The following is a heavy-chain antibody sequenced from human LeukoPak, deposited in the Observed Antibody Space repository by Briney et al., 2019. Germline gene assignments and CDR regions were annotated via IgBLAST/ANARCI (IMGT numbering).Heavy chain of an antibody. CDR1: GYTFTGYY. Sequence: ASVKVSCKASGYTFTGYYIHWVQQAPGQGLEWMGWISPNSGGTNYAPKFQGRVTMTRDTSISTAYMELSSLRSDDTAVYYCARDYSSSPPRTFDYWGRGTLATVSS. CDR3: ARDYSSSPPRTFDY. J-gene: IGHJ4*02. V-gene: IGHV1-2*02. CDR2: ISPNSGGT. D-gene: IGHD6-6*01.